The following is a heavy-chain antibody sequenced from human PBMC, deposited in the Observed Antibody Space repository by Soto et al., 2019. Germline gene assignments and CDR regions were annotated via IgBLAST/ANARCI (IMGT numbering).Heavy chain of an antibody. CDR2: ISGGGGST. J-gene: IGHJ1*01. CDR3: AKGAQQGGFN. D-gene: IGHD6-25*01. Sequence: GGSLRLSCAASGLIFSNYAMSWVRQAPGKGLEWVSAISGGGGSTYYADSVKGRFTISRDNSENTLYLQMNSLRVGDTAVYYCAKGAQQGGFNWGRGTLVTFSS. V-gene: IGHV3-23*01. CDR1: GLIFSNYA.